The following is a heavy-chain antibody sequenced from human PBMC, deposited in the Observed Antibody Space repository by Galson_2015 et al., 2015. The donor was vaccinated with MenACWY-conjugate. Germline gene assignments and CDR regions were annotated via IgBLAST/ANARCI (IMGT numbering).Heavy chain of an antibody. CDR3: ARGGATGGAFRY. J-gene: IGHJ4*02. CDR2: IKQDGSEK. D-gene: IGHD2-21*01. V-gene: IGHV3-7*03. Sequence: LRLSCAASGFSFSSYWMSWVRQAPGKGLECVANIKQDGSEKYYVDSVKGRFTISRDNAQNSLYLQINSLRAEDTAVYYCARGGATGGAFRYWGQGTLVTVSS. CDR1: GFSFSSYW.